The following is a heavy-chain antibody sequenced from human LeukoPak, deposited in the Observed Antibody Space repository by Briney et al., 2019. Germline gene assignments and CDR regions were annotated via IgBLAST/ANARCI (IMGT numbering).Heavy chain of an antibody. CDR3: ARDLYHRYYDNSGYAFDY. V-gene: IGHV1-46*01. D-gene: IGHD3-22*01. J-gene: IGHJ4*02. CDR2: INPSGGST. CDR1: GYIFTSYH. Sequence: GASVKVSCKASGYIFTSYHIHWVRQAPGQGLEWMGIINPSGGSTSYAQKFQGRVTMTRDTSTSTVYMELSSLRSEDTAVYYCARDLYHRYYDNSGYAFDYWGQGTLVTVSS.